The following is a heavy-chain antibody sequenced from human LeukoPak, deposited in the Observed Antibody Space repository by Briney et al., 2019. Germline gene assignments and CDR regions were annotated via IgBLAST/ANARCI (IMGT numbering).Heavy chain of an antibody. CDR1: GGTFSSYA. V-gene: IGHV1-69*05. J-gene: IGHJ6*03. Sequence: ASVRASCKASGGTFSSYAISWVRQAPGQGLEWMGRIIPIFGTANYAQKFQGRVTITTDESTSTAYTELSSLRSEDTAVYYCARELLWFGEFSVYYYYYMDVWGKGTTVTVSS. CDR2: IIPIFGTA. D-gene: IGHD3-10*01. CDR3: ARELLWFGEFSVYYYYYMDV.